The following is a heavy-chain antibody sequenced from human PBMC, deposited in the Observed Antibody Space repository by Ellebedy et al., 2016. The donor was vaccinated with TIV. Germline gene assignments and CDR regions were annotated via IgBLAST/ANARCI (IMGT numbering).Heavy chain of an antibody. D-gene: IGHD6-13*01. CDR3: ARRGSSESSSWYRGVYYFDY. CDR2: IYPGDSDT. CDR1: GYSFTSYW. V-gene: IGHV5-51*01. J-gene: IGHJ4*02. Sequence: GESLKISCKGSGYSFTSYWIGWVRQMPGKGLEWMGIIYPGDSDTRYSPSFQGQVTISADKSISTAYLQWSSLKASDTAMYYCARRGSSESSSWYRGVYYFDYWGQGTLVTVSS.